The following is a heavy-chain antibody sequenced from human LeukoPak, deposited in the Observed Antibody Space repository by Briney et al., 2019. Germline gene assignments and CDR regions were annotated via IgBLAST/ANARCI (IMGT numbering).Heavy chain of an antibody. D-gene: IGHD2-2*01. CDR3: AKGLSRTRRGSDY. CDR2: IYHSGST. V-gene: IGHV4-4*02. Sequence: PSGTLSLTCGVSGGSISSSYWWSWVRQPPGKGLEWIGEIYHSGSTNYNPSLKSRVTISMDKSKNQFSLNLSSVTAADTAVYYCAKGLSRTRRGSDYWGQGILVTVSS. CDR1: GGSISSSYW. J-gene: IGHJ4*02.